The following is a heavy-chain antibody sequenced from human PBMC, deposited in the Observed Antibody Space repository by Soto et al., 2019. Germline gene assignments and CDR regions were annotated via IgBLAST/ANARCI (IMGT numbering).Heavy chain of an antibody. J-gene: IGHJ4*02. CDR3: ARDRATFDY. V-gene: IGHV3-23*01. D-gene: IGHD1-26*01. Sequence: SLILSCAASGFTFTSYAMSWVRLTPGKGLEWVSAISGSGSNTFYADSVRGRFTISRDNSKNTVFLQMNNLRAEDTAVYFCARDRATFDYWGQGTRVTVSS. CDR1: GFTFTSYA. CDR2: ISGSGSNT.